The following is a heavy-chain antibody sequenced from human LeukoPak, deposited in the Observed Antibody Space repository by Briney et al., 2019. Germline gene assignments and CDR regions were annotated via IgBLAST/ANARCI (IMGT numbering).Heavy chain of an antibody. CDR3: ARLFGSPRCCGGDCYPTDADY. D-gene: IGHD2-21*02. CDR1: GYRFTSYW. V-gene: IGHV5-51*01. J-gene: IGHJ4*02. Sequence: GGSLQISCKGSGYRFTSYWIGWVRQLPGKGLEWRGIIYPGDSDTRYSPSFQDQVTISADKSVSTAYLPCSSLKASDTAMYYCARLFGSPRCCGGDCYPTDADYWGQGTLVSVSS. CDR2: IYPGDSDT.